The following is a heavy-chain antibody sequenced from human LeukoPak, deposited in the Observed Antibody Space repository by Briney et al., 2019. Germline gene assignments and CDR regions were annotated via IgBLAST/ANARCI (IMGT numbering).Heavy chain of an antibody. D-gene: IGHD3-22*01. J-gene: IGHJ4*02. Sequence: SETLSLTCTVSGGSISSSNYYWGWIRQPPGMGLEWIGTSYYGGSTYYNPSLRSRVTISVDTSKNQFSLKLSSVTAADTAVFYCARHAYYYESSGYFYPFDYWGQGTLVTGSS. CDR1: GGSISSSNYY. CDR3: ARHAYYYESSGYFYPFDY. CDR2: SYYGGST. V-gene: IGHV4-39*01.